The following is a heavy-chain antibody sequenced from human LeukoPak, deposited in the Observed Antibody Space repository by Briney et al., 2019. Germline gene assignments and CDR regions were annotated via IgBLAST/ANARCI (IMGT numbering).Heavy chain of an antibody. Sequence: PGGSLRLSCAASGFTFSSYAMHWVRQAPGKGLEWVAVISYDGSNKYYADSVKGRFTISRDNSKNTLYLQMNSLRAEDTAVYYCARGGVVRGVIKPPGYWGQGTLVTVSS. CDR1: GFTFSSYA. CDR3: ARGGVVRGVIKPPGY. D-gene: IGHD3-10*01. CDR2: ISYDGSNK. J-gene: IGHJ4*02. V-gene: IGHV3-30-3*01.